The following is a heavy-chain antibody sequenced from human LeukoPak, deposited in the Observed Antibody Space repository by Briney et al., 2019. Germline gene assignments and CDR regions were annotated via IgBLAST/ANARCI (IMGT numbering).Heavy chain of an antibody. CDR3: ARDWGYSSNWDLFDY. V-gene: IGHV3-21*06. Sequence: GGSLRLSCAASEFTFSSYSMNWVRQAPGKGLEWVSSISSSSSYIYYADSVKGRFTISRDNAKNLLYLQMNSLRDEDTAVYYCARDWGYSSNWDLFDYWGQGILVTVSS. D-gene: IGHD6-13*01. CDR1: EFTFSSYS. J-gene: IGHJ4*02. CDR2: ISSSSSYI.